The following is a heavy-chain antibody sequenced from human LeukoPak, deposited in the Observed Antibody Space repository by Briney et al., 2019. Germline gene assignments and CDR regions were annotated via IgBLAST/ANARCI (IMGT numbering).Heavy chain of an antibody. J-gene: IGHJ4*02. V-gene: IGHV4-59*01. D-gene: IGHD5-24*01. CDR1: GGSISSYY. CDR2: IYYSGST. Sequence: SETLSLTCTVSGGSISSYYWSWIRQPPGKGLEWIGYIYYSGSTNYNPSLKSRVTISVDTSKNQFSLKLSSVTAADTAVYYCARGVGDGYTYLDYFDYWGQGTLVTVSS. CDR3: ARGVGDGYTYLDYFDY.